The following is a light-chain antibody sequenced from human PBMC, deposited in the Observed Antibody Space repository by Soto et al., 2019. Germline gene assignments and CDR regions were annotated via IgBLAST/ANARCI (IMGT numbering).Light chain of an antibody. CDR3: QSSDSNLSGRGI. J-gene: IGLJ2*01. Sequence: QSVLTQPPSVSGAPGQRVTISGSGTSSNAGAGNNVHWYQQLPGTAPKLLIYDDNNRPSGVPDRFSGSKSGTSASLAITGLQAEDEADYYCQSSDSNLSGRGIFGGGTKLTVL. V-gene: IGLV1-40*01. CDR1: SSNAGAGNN. CDR2: DDN.